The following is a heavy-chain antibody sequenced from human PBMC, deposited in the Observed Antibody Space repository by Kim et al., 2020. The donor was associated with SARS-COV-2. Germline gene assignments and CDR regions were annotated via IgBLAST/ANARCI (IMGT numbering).Heavy chain of an antibody. CDR3: EASDY. CDR2: ISGSGVRT. Sequence: ISGSGVRTTYADSGKGRFPISRDNSKSTLFLQMSGLRAEDTAVYYCEASDYWGQGSLVTVSS. V-gene: IGHV3-23*01. J-gene: IGHJ4*02.